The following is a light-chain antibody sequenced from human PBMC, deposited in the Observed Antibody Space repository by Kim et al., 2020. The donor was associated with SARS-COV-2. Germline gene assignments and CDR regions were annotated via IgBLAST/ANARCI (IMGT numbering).Light chain of an antibody. CDR3: SSYAGNNIYV. V-gene: IGLV2-8*01. CDR1: SRDIGRFNY. J-gene: IGLJ1*01. CDR2: EVS. Sequence: GPSVTISCTGTSRDIGRFNYVSWYQQHPGKAPKLIIYEVSEWPSGVPDRFSGSKSGNTASLTISGLQADDEADYYCSSYAGNNIYVFGTGTKVTVL.